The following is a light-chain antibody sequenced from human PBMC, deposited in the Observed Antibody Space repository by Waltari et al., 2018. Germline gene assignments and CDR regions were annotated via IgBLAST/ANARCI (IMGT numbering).Light chain of an antibody. J-gene: IGLJ3*02. CDR3: AAWDDSLNGHWV. V-gene: IGLV1-44*01. CDR2: RSE. Sequence: HSVLSQPPSASGTPGQRVTSSCAGRASNTRNNVVTWYQQVPGKAPKLLIYRSELRPSGVPARFSASKSGTSASLAISGLQSEDEADYYCAAWDDSLNGHWVFGGGTKVTV. CDR1: ASNTRNNV.